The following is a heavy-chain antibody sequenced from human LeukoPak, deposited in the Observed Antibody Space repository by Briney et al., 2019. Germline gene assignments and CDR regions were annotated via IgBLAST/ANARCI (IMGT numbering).Heavy chain of an antibody. CDR1: GYTFTSYD. V-gene: IGHV1-8*03. CDR2: MNPNSGNT. Sequence: AASVKVSCKASGYTFTSYDINWVRQATGQGREWMGWMNPNSGNTGYAQKFQGRVTITRNTSISTAYMEVSSLRSEDTAVYYCARDLRVVVVPAAIRGDAFDIWGQGTMVTVSS. J-gene: IGHJ3*02. CDR3: ARDLRVVVVPAAIRGDAFDI. D-gene: IGHD2-2*02.